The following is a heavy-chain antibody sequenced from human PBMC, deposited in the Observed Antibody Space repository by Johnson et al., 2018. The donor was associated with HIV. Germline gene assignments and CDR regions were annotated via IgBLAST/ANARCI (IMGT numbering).Heavy chain of an antibody. Sequence: QVQLVESGGGVVQPGRSLRLSCAVSGFTFSSYAMHWVRQAPGKGLEWVAIISYDGSNKYYADSVKGRFTISRDNAKNSLYLQMNSLRVEDTAVYYCAKELAADGVDAFDIWGQGTMVTVS. V-gene: IGHV3-30*04. CDR2: ISYDGSNK. CDR3: AKELAADGVDAFDI. CDR1: GFTFSSYA. J-gene: IGHJ3*02. D-gene: IGHD6-13*01.